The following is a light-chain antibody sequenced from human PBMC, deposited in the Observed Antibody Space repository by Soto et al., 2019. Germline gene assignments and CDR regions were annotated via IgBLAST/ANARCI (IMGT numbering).Light chain of an antibody. CDR2: EVN. CDR1: SSDVGGYNY. V-gene: IGLV2-8*01. J-gene: IGLJ1*01. CDR3: SSYAGSSNV. Sequence: QSALTQPPSASGSPGQSVAISCTGTSSDVGGYNYVSWYQQRPGKAPKLMIYEVNKRPSGVPDRFSGSKSGNTASLTVSGLQAEDEADYYCSSYAGSSNVFGTGTKVTAL.